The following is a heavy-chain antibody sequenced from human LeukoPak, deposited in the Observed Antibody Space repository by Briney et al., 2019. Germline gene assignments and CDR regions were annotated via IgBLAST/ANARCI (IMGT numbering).Heavy chain of an antibody. Sequence: PGGSLRLSCAASGFTFSSYCMHWVRQAPGKGLEWVAVIWYDGSNKYYADSVKGRFTISRDNSKNTLYLQMDSLRVEDTAVYYCAREWVTVFGGFDYWGQGTLVTVSS. CDR3: AREWVTVFGGFDY. CDR2: IWYDGSNK. D-gene: IGHD3-3*01. J-gene: IGHJ4*02. CDR1: GFTFSSYC. V-gene: IGHV3-33*01.